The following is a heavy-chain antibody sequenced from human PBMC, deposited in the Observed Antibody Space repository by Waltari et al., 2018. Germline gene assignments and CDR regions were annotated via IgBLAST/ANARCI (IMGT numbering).Heavy chain of an antibody. D-gene: IGHD3-10*01. CDR1: GFPFSGYW. Sequence: EVQLAESGGGLVQPGGSLRLSCAASGFPFSGYWMHWVRHAQGKGPMWVSRINPDGSSTTYADSVKGRFTVSRDNARNTLYLQMDTLRAEDTAVYYCATVLSTGEQVGRWGQGTLVTVSS. CDR3: ATVLSTGEQVGR. J-gene: IGHJ4*02. CDR2: INPDGSST. V-gene: IGHV3-74*01.